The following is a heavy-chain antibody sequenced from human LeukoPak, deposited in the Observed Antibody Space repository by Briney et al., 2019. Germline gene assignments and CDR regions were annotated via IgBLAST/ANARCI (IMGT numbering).Heavy chain of an antibody. D-gene: IGHD1-26*01. CDR3: PKDPHGDVGATSRGDLY. J-gene: IGHJ4*02. CDR1: GFTFSSYA. Sequence: AGGSLRLSCAASGFTFSSYAMSWVRQAPGKGLEWVSAISGSGGSTYYADSVKGRFTISRDNSKNTLYLQMNSLRAEDTAVYYCPKDPHGDVGATSRGDLYWGQGTLVTVSS. CDR2: ISGSGGST. V-gene: IGHV3-23*01.